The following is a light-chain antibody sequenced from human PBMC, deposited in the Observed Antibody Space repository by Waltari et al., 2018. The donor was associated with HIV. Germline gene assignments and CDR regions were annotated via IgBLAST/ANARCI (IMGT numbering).Light chain of an antibody. CDR3: CSYGGSAXXYV. Sequence: QXALTQPASXSGSPXQXITXFCAGTTSNVALYNLVSWYQHLPDKAPKLIIYEVXXRPSGISSRFSXSKSXXMASLTISGLQPEDEGDYYCCSYGGSAXXYVFGTGTKVSVL. CDR1: TSNVALYNL. CDR2: EVX. V-gene: IGLV2-23*02. J-gene: IGLJ1*01.